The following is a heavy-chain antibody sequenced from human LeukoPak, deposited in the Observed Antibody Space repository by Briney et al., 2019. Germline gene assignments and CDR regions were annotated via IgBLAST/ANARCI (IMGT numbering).Heavy chain of an antibody. Sequence: AAVKVSCKASGYTFTCCYMHWVRQAPGQGLEWVGWINPNSGGTNYAQKFQGRVTMTRDTSISTAYMELSRLRSDDTAVYYCARIGGATVTTFRPYYYYMDVWGKGTTVTVSS. CDR2: INPNSGGT. D-gene: IGHD4-17*01. V-gene: IGHV1-2*02. CDR3: ARIGGATVTTFRPYYYYMDV. CDR1: GYTFTCCY. J-gene: IGHJ6*03.